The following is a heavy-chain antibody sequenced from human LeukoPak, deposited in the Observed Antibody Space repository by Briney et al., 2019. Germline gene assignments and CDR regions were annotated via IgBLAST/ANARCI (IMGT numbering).Heavy chain of an antibody. CDR3: ASYDSNSYYAFDI. CDR1: GYTFTSYG. D-gene: IGHD3-22*01. J-gene: IGHJ3*02. V-gene: IGHV1-8*03. Sequence: ASVKVSCKASGYTFTSYGISWVRQAPGQGLEWMGWMNPNSGNTGYAQKFQGRVTITRNTSISTAYMELSSLRSEDTAVYYCASYDSNSYYAFDIWGQGTMVTVSS. CDR2: MNPNSGNT.